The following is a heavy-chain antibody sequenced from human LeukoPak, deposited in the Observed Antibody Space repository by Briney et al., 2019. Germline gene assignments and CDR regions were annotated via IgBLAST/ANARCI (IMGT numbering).Heavy chain of an antibody. D-gene: IGHD6-13*01. CDR2: IYYTEST. CDR1: GGSISSSY. J-gene: IGHJ5*02. CDR3: ARDSDYSSSWYNWFDP. V-gene: IGHV4-59*01. Sequence: PSETLSLTCTVSGGSISSSYWSWIRQPPGKGLEWIGYIYYTESTKYNPSLKSRVTISADTSKNQFSLRLSSVTAADTAVYYCARDSDYSSSWYNWFDPWGPGTLVTVSS.